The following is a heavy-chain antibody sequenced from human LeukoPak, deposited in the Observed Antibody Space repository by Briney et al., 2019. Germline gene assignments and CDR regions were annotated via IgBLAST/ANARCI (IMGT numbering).Heavy chain of an antibody. CDR3: ARDSIQLWYRDYFDY. CDR1: GFTFSSYA. V-gene: IGHV3-30-3*01. D-gene: IGHD5-18*01. CDR2: ISYDGSNK. Sequence: PGRSLRLSCAASGFTFSSYAMHWVRQAPGKGLEWVAVISYDGSNKDYADSVKGRFTISRDNSKNTLYLQMNSLRAEDTAVYYCARDSIQLWYRDYFDYWGQGTLVTVSS. J-gene: IGHJ4*02.